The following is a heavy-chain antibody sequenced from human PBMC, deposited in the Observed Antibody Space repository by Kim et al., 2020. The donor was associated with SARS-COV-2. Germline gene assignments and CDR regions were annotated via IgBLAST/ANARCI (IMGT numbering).Heavy chain of an antibody. D-gene: IGHD2-2*01. V-gene: IGHV1-8*01. Sequence: ASVKVSCKASGYTFTSYDINWVRQATGQGLEWMGWMNPNSGNTGYAQKFQGRVTMTRNTSISTAYMELSSLRSEDTAVYYCARGEKKRVVQAAIIVLYYYYSYMDVWGKGTTVTVSS. CDR2: MNPNSGNT. CDR1: GYTFTSYD. J-gene: IGHJ6*03. CDR3: ARGEKKRVVQAAIIVLYYYYSYMDV.